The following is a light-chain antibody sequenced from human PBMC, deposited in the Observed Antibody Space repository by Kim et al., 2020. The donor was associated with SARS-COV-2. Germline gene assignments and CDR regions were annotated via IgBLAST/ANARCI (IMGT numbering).Light chain of an antibody. CDR1: DLGSKG. J-gene: IGLJ3*02. CDR2: YDS. V-gene: IGLV3-21*04. CDR3: EVWDTGSDHWV. Sequence: APGTTARVTCGGDDLGSKGVHWYQQQPGQAPVLVIFYDSDRPSGIPERLSGSQSGNTATLTISRVEAGDEADYYCEVWDTGSDHWVFGGGTQLTVL.